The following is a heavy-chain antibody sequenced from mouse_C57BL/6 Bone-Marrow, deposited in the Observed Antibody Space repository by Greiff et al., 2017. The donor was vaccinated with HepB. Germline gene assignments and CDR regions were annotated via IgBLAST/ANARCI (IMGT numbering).Heavy chain of an antibody. J-gene: IGHJ1*03. V-gene: IGHV1-54*01. CDR2: INPGSGGT. Sequence: QVQLKESGAELVRPGTSVKVSCKASGYAFTNYLIEWVKQRPGQGLEWIGVINPGSGGTNYNEKFKGKATLTADKSSSTAYMQLSSLTSEDSAVYFCARGGWLLRYWYFDVWGTGTTVTVSS. CDR1: GYAFTNYL. D-gene: IGHD2-3*01. CDR3: ARGGWLLRYWYFDV.